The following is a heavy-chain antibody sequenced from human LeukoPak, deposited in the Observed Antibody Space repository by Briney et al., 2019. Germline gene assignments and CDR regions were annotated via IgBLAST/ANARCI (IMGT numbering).Heavy chain of an antibody. Sequence: GGSLRLSCGASGFSLSSYWMHWVRQAPGKGLVWVSRINSDGSSTSYADSVKGRFTISRDNAKNTLYLQMNSLRAEDTIVYYCARARGFWSGYYGNHYYGMDVWGQGTTVTVSS. CDR3: ARARGFWSGYYGNHYYGMDV. CDR2: INSDGSST. D-gene: IGHD3-3*01. J-gene: IGHJ6*02. V-gene: IGHV3-74*01. CDR1: GFSLSSYW.